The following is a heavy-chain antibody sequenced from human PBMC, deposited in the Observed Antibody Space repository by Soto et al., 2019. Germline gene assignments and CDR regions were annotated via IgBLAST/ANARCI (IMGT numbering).Heavy chain of an antibody. J-gene: IGHJ4*01. CDR2: INYLGST. V-gene: IGHV4-39*01. CDR1: GDSISSSSYY. Sequence: PSETLSLTCTVSGDSISSSSYYWGWIRQPPGKGLEWIGIINYLGSTYYSPSLESRVTISVDTSKNQFSVKLSSVTAADTAVYYCARHRPSRYYVTSGYFPAFWGHGALVTVSS. CDR3: ARHRPSRYYVTSGYFPAF. D-gene: IGHD3-22*01.